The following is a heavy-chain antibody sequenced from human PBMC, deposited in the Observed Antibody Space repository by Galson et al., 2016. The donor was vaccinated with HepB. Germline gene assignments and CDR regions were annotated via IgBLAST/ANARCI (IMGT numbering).Heavy chain of an antibody. D-gene: IGHD5-24*01. J-gene: IGHJ4*02. Sequence: TLSLTCTVSGGSISGRDYSWSWIRQPPGKGPEWIGYIYYSESTYYNPSLKSRVTVSVDTSKNQFSLKLNSVTAADTAVYYCARDWGDGFIDYWGQGTLVTVSS. V-gene: IGHV4-30-4*08. CDR3: ARDWGDGFIDY. CDR1: GGSISGRDYS. CDR2: IYYSEST.